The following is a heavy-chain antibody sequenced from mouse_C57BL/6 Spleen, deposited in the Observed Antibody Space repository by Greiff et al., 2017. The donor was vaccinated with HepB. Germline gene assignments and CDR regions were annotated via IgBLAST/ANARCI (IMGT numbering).Heavy chain of an antibody. Sequence: VQLQQSGAELARPGASVKLSCKASGYTFTSYGISWVKQRTGQGLEWIGEIYPRSGNTYYNEKFKGKATLTADKSSSTAYMELRSLTSEDSAVYFCARAIQFAYWGQGTLVTVSA. CDR1: GYTFTSYG. J-gene: IGHJ3*01. V-gene: IGHV1-81*01. CDR2: IYPRSGNT. CDR3: ARAIQFAY.